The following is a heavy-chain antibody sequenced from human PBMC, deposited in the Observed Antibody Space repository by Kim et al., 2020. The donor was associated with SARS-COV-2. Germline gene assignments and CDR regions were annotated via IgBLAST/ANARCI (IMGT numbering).Heavy chain of an antibody. D-gene: IGHD6-13*01. CDR1: GGSISSSNW. CDR2: IYHSGST. Sequence: SETLSLTCAVSGGSISSSNWWSWVRQPPGKGLEWIGEIYHSGSTNYNPSLKSRVTISVDKSKNQFSLKLSSVTAADTAVYYCARWAFIAAAGLFTGMDVWGQGTTVTVSS. V-gene: IGHV4-4*02. J-gene: IGHJ6*02. CDR3: ARWAFIAAAGLFTGMDV.